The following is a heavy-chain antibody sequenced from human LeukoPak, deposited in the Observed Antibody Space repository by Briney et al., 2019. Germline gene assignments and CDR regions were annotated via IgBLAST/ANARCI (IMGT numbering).Heavy chain of an antibody. CDR3: ARDDYGDYGYYYGMDV. Sequence: GGSLRLSCAASGFTVSSNYMSWVRQAPGKGLEWVSVIYSGGSTYYADSVKGRFTISRDNSKNTLYLQMNSLRAEDTAVYYCARDDYGDYGYYYGMDVWGQGTPVTVSS. CDR2: IYSGGST. V-gene: IGHV3-53*01. D-gene: IGHD4-17*01. CDR1: GFTVSSNY. J-gene: IGHJ6*02.